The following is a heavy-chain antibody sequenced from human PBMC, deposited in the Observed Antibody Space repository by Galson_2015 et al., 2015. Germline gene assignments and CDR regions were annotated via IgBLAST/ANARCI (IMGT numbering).Heavy chain of an antibody. CDR2: ISSFSSDI. CDR3: ARRPPVDTVMVDY. Sequence: LSCAASGFTFSTYSMNWVRQAPGKGLEWVSFISSFSSDIYYADSVKGRFTISRDNAKNSLYLQMNSLRAEDTAVYFCARRPPVDTVMVDYWGQGTLVTVSS. D-gene: IGHD5-18*01. CDR1: GFTFSTYS. J-gene: IGHJ4*02. V-gene: IGHV3-21*01.